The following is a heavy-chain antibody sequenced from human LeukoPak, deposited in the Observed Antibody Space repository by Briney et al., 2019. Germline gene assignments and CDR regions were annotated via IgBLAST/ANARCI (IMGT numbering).Heavy chain of an antibody. V-gene: IGHV3-7*01. CDR2: IKQDGSEK. Sequence: GGSLRLSCAASGFTFSSYWMSWVRQAPGKGLEWVANIKQDGSEKYYVDSVKGRFTISRDNAKNSLYLQMNSLRAEDTAVYYCARXPXXXXXXXGXDVWXXGXTVTV. J-gene: IGHJ6*01. CDR1: GFTFSSYW. CDR3: ARXPXXXXXXXGXDV.